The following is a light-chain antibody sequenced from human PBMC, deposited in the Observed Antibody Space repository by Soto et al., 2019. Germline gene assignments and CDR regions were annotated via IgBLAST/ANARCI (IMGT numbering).Light chain of an antibody. Sequence: EIVLTQSLVTLSLSPGERATLSCRASQSVRTYLAWYQVKPGQAPRLLIYDASRRASGVPARFSGSGSGTDSTLTINRLEPEDFAMYYCQQYGSMWTFGQGTKVDIK. V-gene: IGKV3-20*01. CDR3: QQYGSMWT. CDR2: DAS. J-gene: IGKJ1*01. CDR1: QSVRTY.